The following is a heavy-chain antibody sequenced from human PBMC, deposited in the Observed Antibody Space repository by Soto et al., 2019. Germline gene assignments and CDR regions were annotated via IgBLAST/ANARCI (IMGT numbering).Heavy chain of an antibody. Sequence: EVQLVESGGDLVQPGGSLRLSCVASGFSFSNYDMHWVRQATGKGLDWVAAIGTSGDTYYPDSVKGRFTISREDAKNSLYLQMNSLRDGDTAMYYCTRRKKGMTIDYWGQGTLVTVSS. V-gene: IGHV3-13*01. CDR2: IGTSGDT. CDR1: GFSFSNYD. D-gene: IGHD4-17*01. CDR3: TRRKKGMTIDY. J-gene: IGHJ4*02.